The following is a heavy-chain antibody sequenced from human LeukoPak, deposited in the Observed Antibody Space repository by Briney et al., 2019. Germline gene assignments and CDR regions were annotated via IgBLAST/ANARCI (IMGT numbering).Heavy chain of an antibody. D-gene: IGHD6-19*01. J-gene: IGHJ2*01. Sequence: PSETLSLTRTVSVGSHNTYYWSWIRQPPGKGLERIQYNYYSGRASYNPSLKGRGTISVDRSKNQSSLRLSSVTAADTAVYYCARGDEGNGWYGRSTSIYWYFDLWGRGTQVTVSS. CDR1: VGSHNTYY. CDR3: ARGDEGNGWYGRSTSIYWYFDL. CDR2: NYYSGRA. V-gene: IGHV4-59*01.